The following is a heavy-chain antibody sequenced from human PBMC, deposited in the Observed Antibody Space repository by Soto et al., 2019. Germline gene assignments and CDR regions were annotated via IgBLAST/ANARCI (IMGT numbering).Heavy chain of an antibody. Sequence: GGSLRLSCAASGFSFSSYGIHWVRQAPGKGLEWVAVISSDGSKQYYAESVKGRFTISRDNSKSTLYLQMYSLRTEDTAVYYCAKEIAVADQFDYWGQGTLVTVSS. CDR3: AKEIAVADQFDY. J-gene: IGHJ4*02. D-gene: IGHD6-19*01. CDR2: ISSDGSKQ. CDR1: GFSFSSYG. V-gene: IGHV3-30*18.